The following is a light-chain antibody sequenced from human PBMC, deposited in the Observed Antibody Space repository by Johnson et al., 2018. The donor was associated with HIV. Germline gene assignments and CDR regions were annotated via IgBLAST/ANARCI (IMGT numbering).Light chain of an antibody. CDR1: SSNIGNNY. Sequence: QSVLTQPPSVSAAPGQKVTISCSGSSSNIGNNYVSWYQQLPGTAPKLLIYDNDKRPSGIPDRFSGSKSGTSATLGITGLQTGDEADYYCGTWDNSLNFPVVGTGTKVTVL. CDR2: DND. CDR3: GTWDNSLNFPV. J-gene: IGLJ1*01. V-gene: IGLV1-51*01.